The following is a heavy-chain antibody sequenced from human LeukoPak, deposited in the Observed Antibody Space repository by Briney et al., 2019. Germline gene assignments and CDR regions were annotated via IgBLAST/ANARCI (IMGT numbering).Heavy chain of an antibody. J-gene: IGHJ4*02. CDR3: AKDIGLLQWLLNYFDY. V-gene: IGHV3-43*02. CDR2: ISGDGGST. Sequence: GGSLRLSCAASGFTSDDYAMHWVRQAPGKGLEWVSLISGDGGSTYYADSVKGRFTISRDNSKNSLYLQMNSLRTEDTALYYCAKDIGLLQWLLNYFDYWGQGTLVTVSS. CDR1: GFTSDDYA. D-gene: IGHD6-19*01.